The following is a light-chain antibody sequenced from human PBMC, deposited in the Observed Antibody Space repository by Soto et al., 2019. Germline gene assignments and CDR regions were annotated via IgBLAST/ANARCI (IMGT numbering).Light chain of an antibody. V-gene: IGKV3-15*01. Sequence: EIVMTQSPATLSVSPGERATLSCRASQSVSSNLAWYRQKPGQAPRLLGYGASTRATGIPARFSGSGSGTEFTLTISSLQSEDFALYYCQQYNHWPWTFGQGTKVEVK. J-gene: IGKJ1*01. CDR3: QQYNHWPWT. CDR1: QSVSSN. CDR2: GAS.